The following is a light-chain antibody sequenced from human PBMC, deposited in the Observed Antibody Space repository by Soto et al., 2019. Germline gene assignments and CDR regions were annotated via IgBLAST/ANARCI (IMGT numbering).Light chain of an antibody. CDR3: QQYDDWPPMYT. CDR1: QSVSSN. CDR2: GAS. V-gene: IGKV3-15*01. J-gene: IGKJ2*01. Sequence: EIVMTQSPATLSVSPWERATLSCRASQSVSSNLAWYQQKPGQAPRLLIYGASTRATGIPARFSGSGSGTEFTLTISSLQSEDCAVYYCQQYDDWPPMYTVGQGTKVDIK.